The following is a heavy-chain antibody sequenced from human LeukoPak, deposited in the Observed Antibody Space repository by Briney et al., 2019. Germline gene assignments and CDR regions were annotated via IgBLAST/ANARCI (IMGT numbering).Heavy chain of an antibody. J-gene: IGHJ4*02. Sequence: SETPSLTCAVYGGSFSGYYWSWIRQPPGKGLEWIGEINHSGSTNYNPSLKSRVTISVDTSKNQFSLKLSSVTAADTAVYYCARHATPTRDFDYWGQGTLVTVSS. D-gene: IGHD2-2*01. CDR2: INHSGST. V-gene: IGHV4-34*01. CDR1: GGSFSGYY. CDR3: ARHATPTRDFDY.